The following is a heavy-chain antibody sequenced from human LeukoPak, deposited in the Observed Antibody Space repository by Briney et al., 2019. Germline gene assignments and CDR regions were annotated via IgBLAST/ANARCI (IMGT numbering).Heavy chain of an antibody. CDR3: ARGSSSAAGFDP. J-gene: IGHJ5*02. CDR2: ISSSGNNT. V-gene: IGHV3-21*01. CDR1: GFTFNSYA. D-gene: IGHD6-13*01. Sequence: GGSLRLSCAASGFTFNSYAMNWVRQAPAKGLEWVSTISSSGNNTYYTDSVKGRFTSSRDNAKNSLYLQMNSLRAEDTAVYYCARGSSSAAGFDPWGQGTLVTVSS.